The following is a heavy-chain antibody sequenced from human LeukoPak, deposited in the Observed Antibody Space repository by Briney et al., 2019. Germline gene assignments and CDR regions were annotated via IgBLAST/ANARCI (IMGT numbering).Heavy chain of an antibody. D-gene: IGHD5-18*01. CDR2: ISAYNGNT. CDR3: ARQLWLNSEADY. Sequence: ASVKVSCKASGYTFTSYGISWVRQAPGQGLEWMGWISAYNGNTNYAQKLQGRVTMTTDTSTSTAYMEPRSLRSDDTAVYYCARQLWLNSEADYWGQGTLVTVSS. J-gene: IGHJ4*02. CDR1: GYTFTSYG. V-gene: IGHV1-18*01.